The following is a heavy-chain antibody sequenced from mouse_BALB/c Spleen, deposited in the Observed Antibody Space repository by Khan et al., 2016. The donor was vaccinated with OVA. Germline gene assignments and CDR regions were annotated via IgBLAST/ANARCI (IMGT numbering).Heavy chain of an antibody. CDR2: INYSGST. D-gene: IGHD1-2*01. Sequence: VQLKESGPSLVKPSQTLSLTCSVTGDSITSAYWNWIRKFPGNKLEYMGYINYSGSTYYNPSLKSRISITRDTSKNQYFLQLNSVTTEDTATYYCARYNGFYYFDYWGQGTTLTVSS. J-gene: IGHJ2*01. V-gene: IGHV3-8*02. CDR1: GDSITSAY. CDR3: ARYNGFYYFDY.